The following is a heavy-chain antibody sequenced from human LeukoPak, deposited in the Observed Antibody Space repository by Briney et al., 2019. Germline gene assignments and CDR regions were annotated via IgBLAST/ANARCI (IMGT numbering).Heavy chain of an antibody. CDR1: GFTFSSAA. Sequence: GGSLSLSCAASGFTFSSAAMTWARQAPGKGLEWVSLIASSGGSTYYADSVKGRFTISRDNSKNTLSLQMNSLRVEDTAIYYCAKDIQLSTWGLGTMVTVSS. V-gene: IGHV3-23*01. D-gene: IGHD5-24*01. CDR3: AKDIQLST. J-gene: IGHJ3*01. CDR2: IASSGGST.